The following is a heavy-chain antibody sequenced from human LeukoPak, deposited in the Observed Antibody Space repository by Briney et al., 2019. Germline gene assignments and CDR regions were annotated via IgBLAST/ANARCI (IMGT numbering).Heavy chain of an antibody. CDR2: IYTSGST. V-gene: IGHV4-4*07. CDR3: ARVAYDSSGYRLDY. J-gene: IGHJ4*02. Sequence: PSGTLSLTCTVSGGSISSYYWSWVRQPAGKGLEWIGRIYTSGSTNYNPSLKSRVTMSVDTSKNQFSLNLSSVTAADTAVYYCARVAYDSSGYRLDYWGQGTLVTVSS. CDR1: GGSISSYY. D-gene: IGHD3-22*01.